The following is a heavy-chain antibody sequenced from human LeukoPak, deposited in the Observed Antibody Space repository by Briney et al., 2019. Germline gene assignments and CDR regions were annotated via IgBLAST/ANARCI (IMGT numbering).Heavy chain of an antibody. Sequence: GGSLRLSCAASGFTVSSNYMTWVRQAPGKGLEWVSVIYRAGNTYYTDSVKGRFTISRDNSKNTVYLQMNSLRAEDTAVYYCATFSYAGNAGGSVGPWGQGNLVTVSS. CDR3: ATFSYAGNAGGSVGP. V-gene: IGHV3-53*01. J-gene: IGHJ5*02. CDR1: GFTVSSNY. CDR2: IYRAGNT. D-gene: IGHD4-23*01.